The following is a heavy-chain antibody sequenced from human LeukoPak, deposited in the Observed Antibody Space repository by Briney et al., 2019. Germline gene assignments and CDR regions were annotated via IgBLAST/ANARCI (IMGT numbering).Heavy chain of an antibody. CDR3: AKSLGQCSSTSCSPHWFDP. CDR2: ISGSGGST. D-gene: IGHD2-2*01. J-gene: IGHJ5*02. CDR1: GFTFSSYA. V-gene: IGHV3-23*01. Sequence: GGSLRLSCAASGFTFSSYAMSWVRQAPGKWLEWVSAISGSGGSTYYADSVKGRFTISRDNSKNTLYLQMNSLRAEDTAVYYCAKSLGQCSSTSCSPHWFDPWGQGTLVTVSS.